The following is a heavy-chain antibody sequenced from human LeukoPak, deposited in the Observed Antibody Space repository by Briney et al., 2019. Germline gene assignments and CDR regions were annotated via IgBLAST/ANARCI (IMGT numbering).Heavy chain of an antibody. D-gene: IGHD3-22*01. Sequence: ASVKVSCKASGYTFTSYYMHWVRQAPGQGLEWMGIINPSGGSTSYAQKFQGRVTMTEDTSTDTAYMELSSLRSEDTAVYYCATHPVYYYDSSGYPLDYWGQGNLVTVSS. CDR1: GYTFTSYY. CDR2: INPSGGST. V-gene: IGHV1-46*01. CDR3: ATHPVYYYDSSGYPLDY. J-gene: IGHJ4*02.